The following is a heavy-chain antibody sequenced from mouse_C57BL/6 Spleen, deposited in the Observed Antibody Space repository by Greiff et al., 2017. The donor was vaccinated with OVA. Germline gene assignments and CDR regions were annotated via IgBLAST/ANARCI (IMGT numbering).Heavy chain of an antibody. CDR3: ARPDSSGYLFAY. CDR2: IYPGSGNT. V-gene: IGHV1-76*01. CDR1: GYTFTDYY. D-gene: IGHD3-2*02. J-gene: IGHJ3*01. Sequence: VQLQQSGAELVRPGASVKLSCKASGYTFTDYYINWVKQRPGQGLEWIARIYPGSGNTYYNEKFKGKATLTAEKSSSTAYMQLSSLTSEDSAVYFCARPDSSGYLFAYWGQGTLVTVSA.